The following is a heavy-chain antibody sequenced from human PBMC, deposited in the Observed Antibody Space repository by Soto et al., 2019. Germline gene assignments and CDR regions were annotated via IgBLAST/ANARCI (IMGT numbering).Heavy chain of an antibody. J-gene: IGHJ3*02. Sequence: EVQLLESGGGLVQPGGSLRLSCAASGFTFSSYAMSWVRQAPGKGLECVSAISGSGGSTYYADSVKGRFTISRDNTKNTVYLQMNSLRAEDTAVYYCAKDAKGIAAAGLPRDAFDIWGQGTMVTVSS. CDR2: ISGSGGST. CDR1: GFTFSSYA. CDR3: AKDAKGIAAAGLPRDAFDI. V-gene: IGHV3-23*01. D-gene: IGHD6-13*01.